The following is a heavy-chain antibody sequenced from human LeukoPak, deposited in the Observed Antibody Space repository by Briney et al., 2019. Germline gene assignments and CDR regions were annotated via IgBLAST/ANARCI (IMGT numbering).Heavy chain of an antibody. CDR1: GVSISSYY. V-gene: IGHV4-59*12. J-gene: IGHJ3*02. CDR3: ARDGPYFSSTGCRDAFDI. D-gene: IGHD2-2*01. Sequence: PSETLSLXCTVSGVSISSYYWSCIRQPQGKGREWIGYIYYSGSNKYNPPLKSRVHISIDTSKRQFPLNLISVRPAHSALSFCARDGPYFSSTGCRDAFDIWGPGTMVTVSS. CDR2: IYYSGSN.